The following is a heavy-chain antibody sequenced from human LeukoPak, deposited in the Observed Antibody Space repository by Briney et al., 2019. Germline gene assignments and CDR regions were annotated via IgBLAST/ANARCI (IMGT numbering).Heavy chain of an antibody. CDR1: GDSVSSNSAA. Sequence: SQTLSLTCAISGDSVSSNSAAWNWIRQPPSRGLEWLGRTYYRSKWYNDYASSLKSRITINPDTSKKQFSLQLNSVTPEDTAVYYCAREARGAKGYFDYWGQGTLVTVSS. J-gene: IGHJ4*02. V-gene: IGHV6-1*01. CDR3: AREARGAKGYFDY. D-gene: IGHD3-10*01. CDR2: TYYRSKWYN.